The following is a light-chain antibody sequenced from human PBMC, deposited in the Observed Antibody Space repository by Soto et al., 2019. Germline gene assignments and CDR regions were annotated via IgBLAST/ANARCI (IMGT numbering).Light chain of an antibody. Sequence: DIVMTQSPDSLAVSLGERATINCKSSQSVLYNSNNKNYLAWYQQKAGQPPKLLTDWTSTGEFGVPDRFSGSWSGTDFTRTISSLQAEDVAVYYCQQYYSTPYTFGQGTKLEIK. CDR2: WTS. CDR3: QQYYSTPYT. J-gene: IGKJ2*01. V-gene: IGKV4-1*01. CDR1: QSVLYNSNNKNY.